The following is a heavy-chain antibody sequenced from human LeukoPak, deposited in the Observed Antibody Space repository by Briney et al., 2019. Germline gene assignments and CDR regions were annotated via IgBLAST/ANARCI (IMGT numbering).Heavy chain of an antibody. V-gene: IGHV4-4*02. CDR3: ARDLWFGELFSPDAFDI. CDR2: IYHSGST. CDR1: GGSISSSNW. Sequence: PSGTLSLTCAVSGGSISSSNWWSWVRQPPGKGLEWIGVIYHSGSTNYNPSLKSRVTISVDKSKNQFSLKLSSVTAADTAVYYCARDLWFGELFSPDAFDIWGQGTMVTVSS. D-gene: IGHD3-10*01. J-gene: IGHJ3*02.